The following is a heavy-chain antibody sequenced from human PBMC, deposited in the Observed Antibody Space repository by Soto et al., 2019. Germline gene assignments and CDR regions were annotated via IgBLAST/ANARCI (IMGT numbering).Heavy chain of an antibody. V-gene: IGHV4-4*02. Sequence: PSETLSLTCAVSGGSISSSNWWSWVRQPPGKGLEWIGEIYHSGSTNYNPSLKSRVTISVDKSKNQFSLKLSSVTAADTAVYYCARTPGGGGATGWYFDYWGQGTLVTVSS. J-gene: IGHJ4*02. D-gene: IGHD1-26*01. CDR3: ARTPGGGGATGWYFDY. CDR1: GGSISSSNW. CDR2: IYHSGST.